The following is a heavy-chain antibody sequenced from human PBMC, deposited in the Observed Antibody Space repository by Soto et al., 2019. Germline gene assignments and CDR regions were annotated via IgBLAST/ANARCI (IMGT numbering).Heavy chain of an antibody. CDR1: GFTFSRNW. V-gene: IGHV3-7*01. J-gene: IGHJ4*02. D-gene: IGHD1-1*01. Sequence: EVQLVESGGGLVQPGGSLTLSCVASGFTFSRNWMSWVRQAPGKGLEWVANIKEDGSAKYYADAVKGRFTLSRDNVENSLYLRRNSVRAEGTAVYYCARDGGGYTARGQGTLVTVST. CDR3: ARDGGGYTA. CDR2: IKEDGSAK.